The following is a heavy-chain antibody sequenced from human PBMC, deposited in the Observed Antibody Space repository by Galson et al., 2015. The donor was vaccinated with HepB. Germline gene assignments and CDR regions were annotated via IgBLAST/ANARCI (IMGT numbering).Heavy chain of an antibody. CDR1: GFTFGTHA. D-gene: IGHD6-13*01. Sequence: ALRRSCAASGFTFGTHAMHWVRQAPGKGREWVAVISDDGNNDDYVDSVKGRFTISSDNSKNTLFLQRNGLTSEDTAVYYCARQLLVGGGLDVWGQGTTVIVSS. J-gene: IGHJ6*02. V-gene: IGHV3-30*03. CDR2: ISDDGNND. CDR3: ARQLLVGGGLDV.